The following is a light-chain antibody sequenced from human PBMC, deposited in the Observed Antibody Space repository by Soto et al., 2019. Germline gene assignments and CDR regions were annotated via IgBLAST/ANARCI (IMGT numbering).Light chain of an antibody. CDR1: SGHSSYA. CDR2: LNSDGSH. J-gene: IGLJ3*02. Sequence: QAVVTQSPSASASLGASVKLTCTLSSGHSSYAIAWHQQQPEKGPRYLMKLNSDGSHSKGDGIPDRFSGSSSGAERYLTISSIQSEDEADYYCQTWGTGPWVFGGGTKLTV. V-gene: IGLV4-69*01. CDR3: QTWGTGPWV.